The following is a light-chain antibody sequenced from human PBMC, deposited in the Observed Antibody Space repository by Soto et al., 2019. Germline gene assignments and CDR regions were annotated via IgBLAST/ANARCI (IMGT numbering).Light chain of an antibody. CDR3: SSYAASNKLL. V-gene: IGLV2-8*01. J-gene: IGLJ2*01. CDR2: EVT. CDR1: SSDVGGFHY. Sequence: QSALTQPPSASGSPGQSVTISCTGTSSDVGGFHYVSWYQQHPGKAPKLIIYEVTKRPSGVPDRFSGSKSVNTASLTVSGLQADDEADYYCSSYAASNKLLFGGGTKLTVL.